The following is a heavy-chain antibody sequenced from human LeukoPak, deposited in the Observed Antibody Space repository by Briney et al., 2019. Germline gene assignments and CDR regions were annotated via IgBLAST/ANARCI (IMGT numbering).Heavy chain of an antibody. Sequence: ASVKVSCKASGYTFTGYYMHWVRQAPGQGLEWMGWINPNSGGTNYAQKFQGRVTMTRDTSISTAYMELSRLRSYDTAVYYCARGHCSGTSCYVGPPRNWGQGTLVTVSS. V-gene: IGHV1-2*02. D-gene: IGHD2-2*01. CDR2: INPNSGGT. CDR1: GYTFTGYY. J-gene: IGHJ4*02. CDR3: ARGHCSGTSCYVGPPRN.